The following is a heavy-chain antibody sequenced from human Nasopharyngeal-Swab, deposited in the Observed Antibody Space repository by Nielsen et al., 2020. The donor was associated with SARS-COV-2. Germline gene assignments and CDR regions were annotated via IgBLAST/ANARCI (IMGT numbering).Heavy chain of an antibody. CDR1: GFTFSSYA. CDR2: ISSKGGST. CDR3: ARGWRWADDY. D-gene: IGHD5-24*01. V-gene: IGHV3-64*01. Sequence: GESLKISCAASGFTFSSYAMHWVRQAPGKGLEYVSAISSKGGSTYYANSVKGRFTISRDNSKNTLYLQMGSLRAEDMAVYYCARGWRWADDYWGQGTLVTVSS. J-gene: IGHJ4*02.